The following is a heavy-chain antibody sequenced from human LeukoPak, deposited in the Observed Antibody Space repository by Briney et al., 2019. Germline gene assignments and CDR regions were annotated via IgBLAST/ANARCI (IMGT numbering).Heavy chain of an antibody. V-gene: IGHV3-7*01. CDR2: IKQDESQK. CDR3: ARPLGYCSGASCFPFDC. Sequence: GGSLRLSCSASGFTFSNYWMTWVRQAPGNGLEWVANIKQDESQKYYVDSVKGRFTISRDNAKSSLYLQMNSLRAEDTAIYYCARPLGYCSGASCFPFDCWGQGTLVTVSS. CDR1: GFTFSNYW. D-gene: IGHD2-15*01. J-gene: IGHJ4*02.